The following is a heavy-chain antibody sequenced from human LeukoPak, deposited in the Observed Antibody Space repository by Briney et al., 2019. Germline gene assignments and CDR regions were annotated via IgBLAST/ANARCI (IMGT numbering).Heavy chain of an antibody. CDR1: GFTFSSYA. Sequence: HPGGSLRLSCSASGFTFSSYAMRWVHQAPGKGLEYVSAISSNGGSTYYADSVKGRFTISRDNSKNTLYLQMSSLRAEDTAVYYCVKGSLAAAGAFDYWGQGTLVTVSS. D-gene: IGHD6-13*01. CDR2: ISSNGGST. CDR3: VKGSLAAAGAFDY. J-gene: IGHJ4*02. V-gene: IGHV3-64D*06.